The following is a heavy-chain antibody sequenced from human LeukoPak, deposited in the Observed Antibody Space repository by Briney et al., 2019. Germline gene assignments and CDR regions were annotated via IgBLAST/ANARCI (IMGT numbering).Heavy chain of an antibody. V-gene: IGHV3-13*01. J-gene: IGHJ3*02. CDR3: AREMSGSNDAFDI. CDR1: GFTLSTYD. Sequence: PGGSLRLSCAASGFTLSTYDMHWVRQVTGEALEWVSMIYEAGNTYYTGSVKGRFTISRENAKNSLYLQMHGLTAGGTAVYYCAREMSGSNDAFDIWGPGTMVTVSS. D-gene: IGHD3-10*01. CDR2: IYEAGNT.